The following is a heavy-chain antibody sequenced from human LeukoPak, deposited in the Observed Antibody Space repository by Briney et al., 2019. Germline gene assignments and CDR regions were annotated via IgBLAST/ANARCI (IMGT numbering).Heavy chain of an antibody. V-gene: IGHV1-18*01. CDR1: GYTFTSYG. J-gene: IGHJ4*02. CDR3: ARSDIVLMVYAPHFDY. Sequence: ASVKVSCKASGYTFTSYGISWVRRAPGQGLEWMGWISAYNGNTDYAQKLQGRVTMTTDTSTSTAYMELRSLRSDDTAVYYCARSDIVLMVYAPHFDYWGQGTLVTVSS. D-gene: IGHD2-8*01. CDR2: ISAYNGNT.